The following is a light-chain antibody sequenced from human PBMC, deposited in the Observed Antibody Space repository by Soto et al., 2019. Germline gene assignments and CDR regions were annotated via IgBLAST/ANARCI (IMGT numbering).Light chain of an antibody. Sequence: QSALTQPASVSGSPGQSITISCTGTNSDVGIYNYVSWFQQHPGKAPKLIIYEVSSRPSGVSNRFSASKSGNTASLTISGLQAEDEADYYCSSYSSTSTAVFGGGTKLTVL. CDR1: NSDVGIYNY. V-gene: IGLV2-14*01. CDR2: EVS. CDR3: SSYSSTSTAV. J-gene: IGLJ2*01.